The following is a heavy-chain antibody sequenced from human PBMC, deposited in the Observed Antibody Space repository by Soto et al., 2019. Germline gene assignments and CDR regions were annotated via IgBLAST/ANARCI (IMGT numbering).Heavy chain of an antibody. Sequence: EVQLVESGGGLVQPGGSLRLSCAASGFTFSSYDMHWVRQATGKGLEWVSAIGTAGDTYYPGSVKGRFTIARENAKNSLYLQMNSRRAGDTAVYYCARVACSGGSCYHFDYWGQGTLVTVSS. V-gene: IGHV3-13*01. J-gene: IGHJ4*02. CDR3: ARVACSGGSCYHFDY. CDR2: IGTAGDT. D-gene: IGHD2-15*01. CDR1: GFTFSSYD.